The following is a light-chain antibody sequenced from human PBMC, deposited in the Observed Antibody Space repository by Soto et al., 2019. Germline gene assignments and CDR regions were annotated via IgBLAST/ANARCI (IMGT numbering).Light chain of an antibody. CDR2: GAS. CDR1: QTVRDN. Sequence: EIVMTQSPATLSVSPGERATLSCRASQTVRDNLAWYKQTSGRAPRLLIYGASIRATGIPARFSGSGSGTEFTLTISSLQYEDFAIYYCQQYNNWPLTFGGGTKVEIK. V-gene: IGKV3D-15*01. CDR3: QQYNNWPLT. J-gene: IGKJ4*01.